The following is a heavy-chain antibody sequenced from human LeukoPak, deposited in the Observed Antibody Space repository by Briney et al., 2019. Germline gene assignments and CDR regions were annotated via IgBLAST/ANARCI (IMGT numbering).Heavy chain of an antibody. CDR2: ISSSSSTI. CDR3: ARDLEDSSPFGAFDM. J-gene: IGHJ3*02. CDR1: GFTFSSYS. V-gene: IGHV3-48*01. Sequence: GGSLRLSCAASGFTFSSYSMNWVRQAPGKGLEWVSYISSSSSTISYADSVKGRFTISRDNAKNSLYLQMNSLRAEDTAVYYCARDLEDSSPFGAFDMWGQGTMVTVSS. D-gene: IGHD3-22*01.